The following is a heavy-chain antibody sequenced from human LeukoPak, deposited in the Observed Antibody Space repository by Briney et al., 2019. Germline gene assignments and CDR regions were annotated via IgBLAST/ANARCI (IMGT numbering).Heavy chain of an antibody. Sequence: PGGSLRLSCAASGFSFGNAWMSWVRQAPGKGLEGVGRIKSKTDGGTADYAAPVKGRFTISRDDSKNTLYLQMNSLKTEDTAVYYCTFAGYGSGTGYWGQGILVTVSS. V-gene: IGHV3-15*01. J-gene: IGHJ4*02. CDR2: IKSKTDGGTA. D-gene: IGHD3-10*01. CDR1: GFSFGNAW. CDR3: TFAGYGSGTGY.